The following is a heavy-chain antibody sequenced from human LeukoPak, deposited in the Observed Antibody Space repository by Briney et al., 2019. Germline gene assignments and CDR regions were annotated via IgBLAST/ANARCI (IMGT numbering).Heavy chain of an antibody. D-gene: IGHD3-22*01. CDR1: GLSFSSYS. J-gene: IGHJ1*01. CDR3: AKDRYYDSTSSHGYFQH. CDR2: ISGSGSTT. V-gene: IGHV3-23*01. Sequence: GGSLRLSCAASGLSFSSYSMSWVRQAPGEGLEWVSTISGSGSTTYYADSVKGRFTISRDNSKNTLYLQMNSLRAEDTAVYYWAKDRYYDSTSSHGYFQHWGQGTLVTVSS.